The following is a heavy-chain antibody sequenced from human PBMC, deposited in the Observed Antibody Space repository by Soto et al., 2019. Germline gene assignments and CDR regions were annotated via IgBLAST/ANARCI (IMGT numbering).Heavy chain of an antibody. Sequence: EVQLVESGGGLVQPGGSLRLSCAASGFTFSSYSMNWVRQAPGKGLEWVSYISSSSSTIYYADSVKGRFTISRDNAKNSLYLQMNSLRAEDTAVYYCARHPERIAEIGWFELWGYGTLVTVSS. CDR1: GFTFSSYS. CDR2: ISSSSSTI. CDR3: ARHPERIAEIGWFEL. V-gene: IGHV3-48*01. J-gene: IGHJ5*02. D-gene: IGHD6-13*01.